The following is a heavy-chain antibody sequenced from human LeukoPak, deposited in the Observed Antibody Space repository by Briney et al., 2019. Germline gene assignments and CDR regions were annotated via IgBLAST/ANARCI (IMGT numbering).Heavy chain of an antibody. Sequence: GGSLRLSCAASGFTFSSYAMSWVRQAPGKGLEWVSAISGSGGSTYYADSVKGRFTISRDNSKNTLYLQMNSLRAEDTAVYYCAKEGTYYYDSSGYYSYWGQGTLVTVSS. CDR2: ISGSGGST. CDR1: GFTFSSYA. CDR3: AKEGTYYYDSSGYYSY. D-gene: IGHD3-22*01. V-gene: IGHV3-23*01. J-gene: IGHJ4*02.